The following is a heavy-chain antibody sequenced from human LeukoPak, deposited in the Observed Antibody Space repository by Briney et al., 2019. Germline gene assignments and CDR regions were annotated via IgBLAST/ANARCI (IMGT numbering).Heavy chain of an antibody. J-gene: IGHJ4*02. V-gene: IGHV3-21*01. D-gene: IGHD2-2*01. Sequence: PGGSLRLSCAASGFTFSSYSMNWVRQAPGKGLEWVSSISSDSYFIYYADSVKGRFTISRDNAKNSLYLQMNSLRAEDTAVYYCARLYCSTTSCYSSDYWGQGTLVTVSS. CDR1: GFTFSSYS. CDR3: ARLYCSTTSCYSSDY. CDR2: ISSDSYFI.